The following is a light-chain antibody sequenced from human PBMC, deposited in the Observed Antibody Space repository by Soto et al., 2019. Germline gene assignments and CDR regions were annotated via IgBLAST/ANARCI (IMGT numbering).Light chain of an antibody. CDR3: QQYNSYSRT. CDR2: DAS. CDR1: QSISSW. Sequence: DIQMTQSPSTLSASVGDRVTITCRASQSISSWLAWYQQKPGKAPKLRIYDASSLESGVPSRFSGSGSGTEFTLTIRSLQPDDFATYYCQQYNSYSRTFGQGTKVEIK. J-gene: IGKJ1*01. V-gene: IGKV1-5*01.